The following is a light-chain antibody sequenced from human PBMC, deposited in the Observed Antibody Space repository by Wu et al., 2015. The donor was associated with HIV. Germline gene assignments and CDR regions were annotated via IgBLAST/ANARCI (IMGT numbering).Light chain of an antibody. CDR2: GAS. CDR1: QSVSDE. CDR3: QQFNNWPLT. J-gene: IGKJ1*01. Sequence: EIVMTQSPVTLSVSPGESATLSCRASQSVSDELAWYQQRPGQAPRLLIYGASSRATGIPARSRASGSGTDFTLTITSLQSEDFAIYYCQQFNNWPLTFGQGTTVEIK. V-gene: IGKV3-15*01.